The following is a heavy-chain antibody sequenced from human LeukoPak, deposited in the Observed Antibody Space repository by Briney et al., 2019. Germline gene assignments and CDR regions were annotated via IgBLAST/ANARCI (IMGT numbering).Heavy chain of an antibody. D-gene: IGHD3-16*02. CDR3: ARDTQRLRLGELPSPHFDY. CDR1: GFTFSSYW. J-gene: IGHJ4*02. CDR2: IKQDGSEK. Sequence: GGSLRLSCAASGFTFSSYWMSWVRQAPGKGLEWVANIKQDGSEKYYVDSVKGRFTISRDNAKNSLYLQMNSLRAEDTAVYYCARDTQRLRLGELPSPHFDYWGQGTLVTVSS. V-gene: IGHV3-7*01.